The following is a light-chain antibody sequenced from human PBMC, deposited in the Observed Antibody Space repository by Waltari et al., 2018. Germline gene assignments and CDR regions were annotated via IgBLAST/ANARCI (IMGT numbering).Light chain of an antibody. CDR1: TGPVPISHY. Sequence: QAVVTQEPSLTVSPGGTVTLPCGPSTGPVPISHYTSWFQQKPGQAPRTLIYETSKKHSWTPARFSGSLLGGKAALTLSGAQPEDEAGYYCFLYYSGVVVFGGGTKLTVL. CDR2: ETS. J-gene: IGLJ2*01. CDR3: FLYYSGVVV. V-gene: IGLV7-46*01.